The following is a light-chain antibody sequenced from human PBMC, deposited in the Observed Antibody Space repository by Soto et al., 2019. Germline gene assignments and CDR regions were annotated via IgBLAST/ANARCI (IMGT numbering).Light chain of an antibody. J-gene: IGKJ4*01. V-gene: IGKV3-20*01. CDR2: GAS. CDR1: QSVSSDY. Sequence: DIVLTQSPGTLSLSPGERVTLSCRASQSVSSDYSSWYQQKPGQPHRLLIYGASYRATGIPDRFSGGGSGTDFTLTISRLEAEDFAGYVCQQYGNTPPVTFGGGTKVEIK. CDR3: QQYGNTPPVT.